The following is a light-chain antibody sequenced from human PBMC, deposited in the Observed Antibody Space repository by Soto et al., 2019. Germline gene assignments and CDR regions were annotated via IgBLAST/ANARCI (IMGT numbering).Light chain of an antibody. J-gene: IGKJ1*01. Sequence: EIVLTQSPGTLSLSPGERATLSCRASQSINSNYLAWYQQKPGQGPRPLMYGASSRATGIPDRFSGSESGTDFTLTISRLEPEDFAVYYCQQYDSSPRTFGQGTKVEIK. V-gene: IGKV3-20*01. CDR2: GAS. CDR3: QQYDSSPRT. CDR1: QSINSNY.